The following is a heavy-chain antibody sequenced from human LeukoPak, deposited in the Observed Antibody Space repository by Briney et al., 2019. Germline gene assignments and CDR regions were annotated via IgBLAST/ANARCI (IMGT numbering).Heavy chain of an antibody. V-gene: IGHV2-5*01. CDR3: AHRNYYDTSGYFS. J-gene: IGHJ5*02. D-gene: IGHD3-22*01. CDR2: IYWNDNK. Sequence: SGLPLVKPTKPPTLTSTFPGFSLRLMGVIVAGIRHPPEKPLEWLALIYWNDNKRYSPSLKTRLTITKDTSKNQVVLTMTNMDPVDTATYYCAHRNYYDTSGYFSWGQGTLVTVSS. CDR1: GFSLRLMGVI.